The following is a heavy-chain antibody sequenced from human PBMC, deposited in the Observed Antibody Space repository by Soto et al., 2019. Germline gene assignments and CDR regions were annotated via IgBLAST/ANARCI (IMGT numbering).Heavy chain of an antibody. CDR2: IRSKANSYAT. CDR3: TSYSGYDYYYYYMGV. D-gene: IGHD5-12*01. CDR1: GFTFSGSA. V-gene: IGHV3-73*01. J-gene: IGHJ6*03. Sequence: GGSLRLSCAASGFTFSGSAMHWVRQASGKGLEWVGRIRSKANSYATAYAASVKGRFTISRDDSKNTAYLQMNSLKTEDTAVYYCTSYSGYDYYYYYMGVWGKGTTVTVSS.